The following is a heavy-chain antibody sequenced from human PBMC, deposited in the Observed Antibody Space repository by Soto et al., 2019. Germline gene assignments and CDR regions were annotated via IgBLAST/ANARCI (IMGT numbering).Heavy chain of an antibody. V-gene: IGHV1-69*13. Sequence: SVKVSCKASGGTFSSYAISWVRQAPGQGLEWMGGIIPIFGTANYAQKFQGRVTITADESTSTAYMELSSLRSEDTAVYYCARAHYDILTGYDYWGQGTLVTVSS. CDR1: GGTFSSYA. CDR2: IIPIFGTA. D-gene: IGHD3-9*01. J-gene: IGHJ4*02. CDR3: ARAHYDILTGYDY.